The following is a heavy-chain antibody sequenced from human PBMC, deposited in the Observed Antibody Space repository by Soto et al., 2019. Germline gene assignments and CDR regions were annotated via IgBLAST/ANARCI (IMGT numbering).Heavy chain of an antibody. J-gene: IGHJ4*02. V-gene: IGHV4-34*01. CDR3: ARVHNYYDSTGPLGY. Sequence: SETLSLTYAVYGGSFSGYYWSCIRQPPGKGLEWIGEINHSGSTNYNPSLKSRVTISVDTSKNQFSLKMSSVTAEDTAVYYCARVHNYYDSTGPLGYWGLGTLVTVSS. D-gene: IGHD3-22*01. CDR2: INHSGST. CDR1: GGSFSGYY.